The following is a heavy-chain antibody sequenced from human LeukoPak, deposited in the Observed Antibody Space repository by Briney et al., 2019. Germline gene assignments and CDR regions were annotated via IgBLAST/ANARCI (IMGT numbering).Heavy chain of an antibody. J-gene: IGHJ4*02. CDR1: GYTLTSYG. CDR3: ALIPDIVVVPAAMGY. D-gene: IGHD2-2*01. Sequence: GASVKVSCKASGYTLTSYGISWVRQAPGQGLEWMGWISAYNGNTNYAQRLQGRVTMTTDTSTSTAYMELRSLRSDDTAVYYCALIPDIVVVPAAMGYWGQGTLVTVSS. V-gene: IGHV1-18*01. CDR2: ISAYNGNT.